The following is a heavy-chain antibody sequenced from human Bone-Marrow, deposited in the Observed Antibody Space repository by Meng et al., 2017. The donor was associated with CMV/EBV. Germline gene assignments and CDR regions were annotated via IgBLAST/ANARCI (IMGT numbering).Heavy chain of an antibody. D-gene: IGHD2-2*02. CDR3: TGHIVVVPAAIQDYYYYYGMDV. CDR2: IRSKAYGGTT. V-gene: IGHV3-49*04. CDR1: GFTFSRYW. Sequence: GESLKISCAASGFTFSRYWMHWVRQAPGKGLEWVGFIRSKAYGGTTEYAASVKGRFTISRDDSKSIAYLQMNSLKTEDTAVYYCTGHIVVVPAAIQDYYYYYGMDVWGQGTTVTISS. J-gene: IGHJ6*02.